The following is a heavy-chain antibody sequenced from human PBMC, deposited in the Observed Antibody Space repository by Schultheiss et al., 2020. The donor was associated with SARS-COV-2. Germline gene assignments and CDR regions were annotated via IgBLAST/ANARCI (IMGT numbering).Heavy chain of an antibody. D-gene: IGHD1-26*01. CDR3: ARGIWEKWEPLAWFDP. CDR2: IYYSGST. Sequence: GSLRLSCTVSGGSISSYYWSWIRQPPGKGLEWIGYIYYSGSTNYNPSLKSRVTISVDTSKNQFSLKLSSVTAADTAVYYCARGIWEKWEPLAWFDPWGQGTLVTVSS. V-gene: IGHV4-59*01. J-gene: IGHJ5*02. CDR1: GGSISSYY.